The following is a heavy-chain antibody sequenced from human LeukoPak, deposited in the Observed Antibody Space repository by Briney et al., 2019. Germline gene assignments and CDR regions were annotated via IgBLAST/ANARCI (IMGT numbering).Heavy chain of an antibody. D-gene: IGHD3-22*01. Sequence: GASVKVSCKASGYTFTSYDINWVRQATGQGLEWMGWMNPNSGNTGYAQKFQGRVTMTRNTSISTAYMELSSLRSGDTAVYYCAAYYYDSRNDLFDDYWGQGTLVTVSS. CDR3: AAYYYDSRNDLFDDY. V-gene: IGHV1-8*01. CDR2: MNPNSGNT. J-gene: IGHJ4*02. CDR1: GYTFTSYD.